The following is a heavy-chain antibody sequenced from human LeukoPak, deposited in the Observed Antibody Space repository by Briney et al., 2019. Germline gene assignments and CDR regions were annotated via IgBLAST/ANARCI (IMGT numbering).Heavy chain of an antibody. Sequence: PGGSLRLSCAASGFTVSNNYMSWVRQVPGKGLEWVSVIYSDGGTFYSDSVKGRFTISRDSSKNTLYLQMNSLRADDTAVYYCARDSSGPAFWGQGTPVTVSS. CDR3: ARDSSGPAF. V-gene: IGHV3-53*01. CDR2: IYSDGGT. D-gene: IGHD6-19*01. CDR1: GFTVSNNY. J-gene: IGHJ4*02.